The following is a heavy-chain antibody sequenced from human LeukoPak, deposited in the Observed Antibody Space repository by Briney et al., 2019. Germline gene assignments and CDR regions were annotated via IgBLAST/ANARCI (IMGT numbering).Heavy chain of an antibody. D-gene: IGHD2-8*01. CDR2: IWYDGSNK. CDR1: GFTFSSYG. Sequence: PGGSLRLSCAASGFTFSSYGMHWVRQAPGKGLEWVAVIWYDGSNKYYADSVKGRFTISRDNSKNTLYLQMNSLRAEDTAVYYCARGLMVYAIRRAIDYWGQGTLVTVSS. V-gene: IGHV3-33*01. CDR3: ARGLMVYAIRRAIDY. J-gene: IGHJ4*02.